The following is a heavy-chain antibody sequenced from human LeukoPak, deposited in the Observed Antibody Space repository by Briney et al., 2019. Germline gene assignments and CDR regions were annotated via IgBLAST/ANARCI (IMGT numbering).Heavy chain of an antibody. D-gene: IGHD5-18*01. CDR2: IYYSGST. CDR3: ARGGSYVYFDY. J-gene: IGHJ4*02. CDR1: GGSISSYY. V-gene: IGHV4-59*12. Sequence: SETLSLTCTVSGGSISSYYWSWIRQPPGKGLAWIGYIYYSGSTNYNPSLKSRVTISVDTSKNQFSLNLSSVTAADTAVYYCARGGSYVYFDYWGQGTLVTVSS.